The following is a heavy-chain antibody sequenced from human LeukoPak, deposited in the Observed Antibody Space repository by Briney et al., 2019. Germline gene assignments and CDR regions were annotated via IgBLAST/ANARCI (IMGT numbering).Heavy chain of an antibody. D-gene: IGHD5-24*01. CDR2: ISGSGGST. Sequence: GGSLRLSCAASGFTVSSNYMSWVRQAPGKGLEWVSAISGSGGSTYYADSVKGRFTISRDNSKNTLYLQMNSLRAEDTAVYYCAKDLRATITYYFDYWGQGTLVTVSS. J-gene: IGHJ4*02. V-gene: IGHV3-23*01. CDR1: GFTVSSNY. CDR3: AKDLRATITYYFDY.